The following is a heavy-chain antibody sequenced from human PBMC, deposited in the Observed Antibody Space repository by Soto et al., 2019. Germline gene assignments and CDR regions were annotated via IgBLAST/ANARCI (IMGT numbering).Heavy chain of an antibody. CDR1: GGSISSGGYY. V-gene: IGHV4-31*03. D-gene: IGHD4-17*01. Sequence: QVQLQESGPGLVKPSQTLSLTCTVSGGSISSGGYYWSWIRQHPGKGLEWIGYIYYSGSTYYNPSHQSRVTITVDTSKNQFSLKLSSVLAADTAVYYCARGTYGDYGLGIDYWGQGTLVTVSS. J-gene: IGHJ4*02. CDR3: ARGTYGDYGLGIDY. CDR2: IYYSGST.